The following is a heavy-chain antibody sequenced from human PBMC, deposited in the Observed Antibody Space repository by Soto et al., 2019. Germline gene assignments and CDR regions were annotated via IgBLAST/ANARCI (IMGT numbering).Heavy chain of an antibody. V-gene: IGHV4-39*01. J-gene: IGHJ3*02. CDR2: IYYSGST. D-gene: IGHD3-22*01. Sequence: QLQLQESGPGLVKPSETLSLTCTVSGGSISSSSYYWGWIRQPPGKGLEWIGSIYYSGSTYYNPSLKSRVTISVDTSKNQFSRKLSSVTAADTAVYYCARRGALYYYDYGAFDIWGQGTMVTVSS. CDR3: ARRGALYYYDYGAFDI. CDR1: GGSISSSSYY.